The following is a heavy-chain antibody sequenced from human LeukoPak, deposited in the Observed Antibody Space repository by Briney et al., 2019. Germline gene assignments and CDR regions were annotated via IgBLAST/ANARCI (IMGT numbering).Heavy chain of an antibody. Sequence: SQTLSLTCALSGDSVSSNSVTWNWIRQSPSRGLEWLGRTYYRSTWYNDYAVSVRGRITVNPDTSKNQFSLHLNSVTPEDTTVYYCARRLTQYDCFDPWGQGILVTVSS. CDR3: ARRLTQYDCFDP. D-gene: IGHD2-2*01. V-gene: IGHV6-1*01. CDR2: TYYRSTWYN. CDR1: GDSVSSNSVT. J-gene: IGHJ5*02.